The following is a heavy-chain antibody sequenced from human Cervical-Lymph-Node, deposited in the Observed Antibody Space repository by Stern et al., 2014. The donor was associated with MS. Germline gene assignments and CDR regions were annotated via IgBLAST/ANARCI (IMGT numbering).Heavy chain of an antibody. V-gene: IGHV3-21*01. CDR3: ARDQVVVIPLGAFDI. J-gene: IGHJ3*02. CDR2: ISSSSSYI. Sequence: EVQLVESGGGLVKPGGSLRLSCAASGFTFSSYSMNWVRQAPGKGLEWVSSISSSSSYIYYADSVKGRFTISRDNAKNSLYLQMNSLRAEDTAVYYCARDQVVVIPLGAFDIWGQGTMVTVSS. CDR1: GFTFSSYS. D-gene: IGHD3-22*01.